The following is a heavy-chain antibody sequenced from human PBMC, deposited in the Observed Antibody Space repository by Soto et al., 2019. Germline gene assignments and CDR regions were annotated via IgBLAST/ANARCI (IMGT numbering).Heavy chain of an antibody. CDR1: GFTFSSYA. V-gene: IGHV3-30-3*01. Sequence: GSLRLSCAASGFTFSSYAMHWVRQAPGKGLEWVAVISYDGSNKYYADSVKGRFTISRDNSKNTLYLQMNSLRAEDTAVYYCARGPREWSIDYWGQGTLVTVPQ. CDR2: ISYDGSNK. J-gene: IGHJ4*02. D-gene: IGHD3-3*01. CDR3: ARGPREWSIDY.